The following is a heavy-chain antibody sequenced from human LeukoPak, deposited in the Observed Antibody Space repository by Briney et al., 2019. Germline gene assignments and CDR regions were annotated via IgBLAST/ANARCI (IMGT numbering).Heavy chain of an antibody. Sequence: SVKVSCKASGGTFSSYAISWVRQAPGQGLEWMGGIIPIFGTANYAQKFQGRVTINADESTSTAYMELSSLRSEDTAVYYCASHLPHSGGYTQGFDPWGQGTLVTVSS. CDR3: ASHLPHSGGYTQGFDP. D-gene: IGHD2-15*01. V-gene: IGHV1-69*01. CDR2: IIPIFGTA. CDR1: GGTFSSYA. J-gene: IGHJ5*02.